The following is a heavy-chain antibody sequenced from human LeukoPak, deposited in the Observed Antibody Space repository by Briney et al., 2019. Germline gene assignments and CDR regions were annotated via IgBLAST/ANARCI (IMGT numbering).Heavy chain of an antibody. J-gene: IGHJ4*02. V-gene: IGHV4-59*01. CDR2: IYSSGDT. CDR1: GGSMSSYY. CDR3: ARHPDDYYYDRGAHFDY. Sequence: SETLSLTCTVSGGSMSSYYWSWIRQPPGKGLEWIGYIYSSGDTNYNPSLESRVSISVDTSKNQFSLKLSSVTAADTAVYYCARHPDDYYYDRGAHFDYWGQGTLVTVSS. D-gene: IGHD3-22*01.